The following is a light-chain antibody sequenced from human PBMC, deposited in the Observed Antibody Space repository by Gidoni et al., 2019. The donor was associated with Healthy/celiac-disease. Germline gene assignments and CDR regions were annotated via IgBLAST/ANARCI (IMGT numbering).Light chain of an antibody. CDR3: QAWDSSTEKV. V-gene: IGLV3-1*01. CDR1: KLGDKY. CDR2: QDS. J-gene: IGLJ2*01. Sequence: SYELTQPPSVSVSPGQTASITCSGDKLGDKYACWYQQKPGQSPVLVIDQDSKRPSGIPERFSGSNSGNTATLTISGTQAMDEADYYCQAWDSSTEKVFGGGTKLTVL.